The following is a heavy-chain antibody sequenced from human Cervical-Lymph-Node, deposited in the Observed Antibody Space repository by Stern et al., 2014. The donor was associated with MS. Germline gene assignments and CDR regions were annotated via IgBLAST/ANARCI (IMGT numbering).Heavy chain of an antibody. V-gene: IGHV4-59*08. Sequence: QVQLQESGPGLVKPSETLSLTCTVSGGFISSYYWSWIRQPPGKGLEWIGYIYYSGSTNYNPSLKSRVTISVDASKNQIPLKLGSVTAADTAMYYCARSSGTYWPLDDWGQGTLVTVSS. CDR2: IYYSGST. D-gene: IGHD1-26*01. J-gene: IGHJ4*02. CDR1: GGFISSYY. CDR3: ARSSGTYWPLDD.